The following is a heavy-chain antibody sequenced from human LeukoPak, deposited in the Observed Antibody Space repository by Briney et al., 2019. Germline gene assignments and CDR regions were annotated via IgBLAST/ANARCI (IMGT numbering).Heavy chain of an antibody. Sequence: GGSLRLSCAASGFTFDDYGMSWVRQAPGKGLEWVSAISGSGGSTYYADSVKGRFTISRDNSKNTLYLQMNSLRAEDTAVYYCAKHEGSIAAAGTHDYWGQGTLVTVSS. D-gene: IGHD6-13*01. V-gene: IGHV3-23*01. J-gene: IGHJ4*02. CDR1: GFTFDDYG. CDR3: AKHEGSIAAAGTHDY. CDR2: ISGSGGST.